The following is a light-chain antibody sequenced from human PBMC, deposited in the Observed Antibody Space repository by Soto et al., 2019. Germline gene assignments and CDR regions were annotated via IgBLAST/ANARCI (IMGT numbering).Light chain of an antibody. J-gene: IGKJ3*01. CDR1: QSISSY. CDR2: AAS. CDR3: QQSYSTPFT. Sequence: DIQMTQSPSSPSASVGDRVTITCRASQSISSYLNWYQQKPGKAPKLLIYAASSLQSGVPSRFSGSGSGTVFTLTLSSLQPEDFATYYCQQSYSTPFTFGPGTKVDIK. V-gene: IGKV1-39*01.